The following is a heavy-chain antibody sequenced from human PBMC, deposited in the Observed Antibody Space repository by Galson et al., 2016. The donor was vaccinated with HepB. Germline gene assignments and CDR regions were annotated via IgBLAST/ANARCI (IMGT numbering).Heavy chain of an antibody. Sequence: EWLALIFWDAHERYRPSLKNRLTITKDTSKNQVVLRMTNMDPVDTATYYCAHALSWYRYFEYWGQGILVTVSS. CDR2: IFWDAHE. J-gene: IGHJ4*02. D-gene: IGHD1-1*01. CDR3: AHALSWYRYFEY. V-gene: IGHV2-5*02.